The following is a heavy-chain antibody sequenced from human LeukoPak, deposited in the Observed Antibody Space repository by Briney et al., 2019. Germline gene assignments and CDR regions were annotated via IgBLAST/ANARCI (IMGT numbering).Heavy chain of an antibody. CDR2: MDPNGGNT. CDR3: ARTYYYDSSGYYNWFDP. V-gene: IGHV1-8*01. Sequence: ASVKVSCKASGYTFTSCDINWVRQVTGQGLEWVGWMDPNGGNTGYAQKFQGRVTMTRNTSISTAYMELSSLRSEDTAVYYCARTYYYDSSGYYNWFDPWGQGTLVTVSS. J-gene: IGHJ5*02. CDR1: GYTFTSCD. D-gene: IGHD3-22*01.